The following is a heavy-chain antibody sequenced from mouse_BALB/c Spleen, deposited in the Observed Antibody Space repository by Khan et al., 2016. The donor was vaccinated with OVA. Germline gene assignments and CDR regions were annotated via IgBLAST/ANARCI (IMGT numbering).Heavy chain of an antibody. Sequence: QVQLQQSGAELVKPGASVKLSCKTSGYTFTSYWIQWVKQRPGQGLGWIGEIFPGTGTTYYNENFKGKATLTVDPSSSTAFMQLSSLTSEVSAGYFWARAVDGNYGFAYWGQGTLVTVAA. CDR2: IFPGTGTT. D-gene: IGHD2-1*01. CDR3: ARAVDGNYGFAY. V-gene: IGHV1S132*01. CDR1: GYTFTSYW. J-gene: IGHJ3*01.